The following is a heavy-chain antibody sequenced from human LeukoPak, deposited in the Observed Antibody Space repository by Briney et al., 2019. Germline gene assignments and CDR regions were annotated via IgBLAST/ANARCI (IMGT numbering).Heavy chain of an antibody. D-gene: IGHD3-16*01. V-gene: IGHV1-69*13. CDR2: IIPIFGTA. CDR1: GGTFSSYA. Sequence: EASVKVSCKASGGTFSSYAISWVRQAPGQGLEWMGGIIPIFGTANYAQKFQGRVTITADESTSTAYMELSSLRSEDTAVYYCARDQENGGHTCGYWGQGTLVTVSS. J-gene: IGHJ4*02. CDR3: ARDQENGGHTCGY.